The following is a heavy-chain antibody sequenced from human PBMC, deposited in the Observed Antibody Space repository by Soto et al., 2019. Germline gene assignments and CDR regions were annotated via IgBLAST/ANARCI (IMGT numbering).Heavy chain of an antibody. J-gene: IGHJ6*02. V-gene: IGHV4-59*01. Sequence: PSETLSLTYTVSGGSISDFYWSWIRQPPGKGLEWIGYIYYSGSTNYNPSLKSRVTISVDTSKNQFSLKLSSVTAADKAVYYCATRLNPQFFYGMDVWGQGTTVTVSS. CDR1: GGSISDFY. D-gene: IGHD3-3*01. CDR3: ATRLNPQFFYGMDV. CDR2: IYYSGST.